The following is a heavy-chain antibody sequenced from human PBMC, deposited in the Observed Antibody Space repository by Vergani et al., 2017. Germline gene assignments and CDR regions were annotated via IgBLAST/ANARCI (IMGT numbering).Heavy chain of an antibody. D-gene: IGHD5-12*01. V-gene: IGHV3-9*03. CDR1: GSTFDDYA. J-gene: IGHJ4*02. CDR3: AKDMGGYDYGPLDY. CDR2: ISWNSGSI. Sequence: EVQLVESGGGLVQPGRSLRLSCAALGSTFDDYALHWVRQAPGKGLEWVSGISWNSGSIGYADSVKGRFTISRDNAKNSLYLQMNSLRAEDMALYYCAKDMGGYDYGPLDYWGQGTLVTVSS.